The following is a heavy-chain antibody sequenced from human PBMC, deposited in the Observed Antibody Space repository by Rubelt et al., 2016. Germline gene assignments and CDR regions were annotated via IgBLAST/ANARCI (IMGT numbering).Heavy chain of an antibody. CDR1: GGSISSSSYY. Sequence: QLQLQESGPGLVKPSETLSLTCTVSGGSISSSSYYWGWIRQPPGKGLEWIGSIYYSGSTYYNPSLKGRVTISVDTSKNQFSLELSSVTAADTAVYYCARPVAAAGRGTTLNWFDPWGQGTLVTVSS. J-gene: IGHJ5*02. D-gene: IGHD6-13*01. CDR2: IYYSGST. CDR3: ARPVAAAGRGTTLNWFDP. V-gene: IGHV4-39*01.